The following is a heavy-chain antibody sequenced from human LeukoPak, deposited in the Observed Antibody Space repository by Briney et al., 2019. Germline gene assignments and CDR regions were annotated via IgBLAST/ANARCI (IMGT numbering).Heavy chain of an antibody. V-gene: IGHV4-34*01. Sequence: SETLSLTCAVYGGSFSGYYWSWIRQPPGKGLEWIGEINHSGSTNYNPSLKSRVTISVDTSKNQFSLKLSSVTAADTAVYYCARGFRYYDFWSGKAGWFDPWGQGTLVTVSS. CDR3: ARGFRYYDFWSGKAGWFDP. D-gene: IGHD3-3*01. J-gene: IGHJ5*02. CDR2: INHSGST. CDR1: GGSFSGYY.